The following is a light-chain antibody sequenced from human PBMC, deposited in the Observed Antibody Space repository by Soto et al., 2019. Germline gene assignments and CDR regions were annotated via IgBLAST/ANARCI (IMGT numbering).Light chain of an antibody. V-gene: IGKV1-5*01. CDR3: QHNNSYSQT. J-gene: IGKJ1*01. CDR2: GAS. Sequence: DIQMTQSPPTLSSSVGDRVTITCRASQSISHYLAWYQQMPGKAPKLLIYGASTLQSGVPSRFSGSGSGTEFTITISSLQPDDFGTYFCQHNNSYSQTFGQGTKVEIK. CDR1: QSISHY.